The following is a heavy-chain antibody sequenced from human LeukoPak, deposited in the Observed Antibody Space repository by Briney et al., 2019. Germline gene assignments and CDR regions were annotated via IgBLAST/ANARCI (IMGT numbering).Heavy chain of an antibody. CDR2: INSDGSST. CDR1: GFTFSSYW. CDR3: ARASYSSGWPLDY. D-gene: IGHD6-19*01. J-gene: IGHJ4*02. V-gene: IGHV3-74*01. Sequence: GGSLRLSCAASGFTFSSYWMHWVRHAPGKGLVWVSRINSDGSSTSYADSVKGRFTISRDNAKNTLYLQMNSLRAGDTAVYYCARASYSSGWPLDYWGQGTLVTVSS.